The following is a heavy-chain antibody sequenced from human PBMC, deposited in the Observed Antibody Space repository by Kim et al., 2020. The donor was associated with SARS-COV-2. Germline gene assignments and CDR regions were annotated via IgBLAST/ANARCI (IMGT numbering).Heavy chain of an antibody. V-gene: IGHV3-21*01. D-gene: IGHD3-10*01. Sequence: GGSLRLSCAASGFTFSSYSMNWVRQAPGKGLEWVSSISSSSSYIYYADSVKGRFTISRDNAKNSLYLQMNSLRAEDTAVYYCARDLYYSTSYYYYGMDVWGQGTTVTVSS. CDR3: ARDLYYSTSYYYYGMDV. J-gene: IGHJ6*02. CDR2: ISSSSSYI. CDR1: GFTFSSYS.